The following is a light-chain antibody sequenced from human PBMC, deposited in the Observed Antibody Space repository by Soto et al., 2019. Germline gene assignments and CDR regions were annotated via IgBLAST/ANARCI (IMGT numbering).Light chain of an antibody. J-gene: IGKJ1*01. V-gene: IGKV1-39*01. CDR2: SAS. CDR3: QQTYGTSRT. Sequence: DLQMTQSPSPLSASVGDTVTITCRTSQNIDNYLNWYQHKPGKAPRLLIYSASKLQGGVPSRFSGSGSGTGFTLTISSLQPDDFATYYCQQTYGTSRTFGPGTKVEMK. CDR1: QNIDNY.